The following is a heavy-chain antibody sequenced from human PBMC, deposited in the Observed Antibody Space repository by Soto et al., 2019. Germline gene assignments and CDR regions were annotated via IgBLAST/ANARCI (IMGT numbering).Heavy chain of an antibody. CDR3: SRSRPTGRSDYYYYGMDV. CDR2: ISNDGSNQ. D-gene: IGHD1-1*01. V-gene: IGHV3-30*03. J-gene: IGHJ6*02. Sequence: XESLSLSCFVSGFPFSSFCMHGVRQAPGKGLEWVSSISNDGSNQHYADSVKGRFTISRDNSKNTVYLQLNSLRGEDTAVYYCSRSRPTGRSDYYYYGMDVWGQGTPVTV. CDR1: GFPFSSFC.